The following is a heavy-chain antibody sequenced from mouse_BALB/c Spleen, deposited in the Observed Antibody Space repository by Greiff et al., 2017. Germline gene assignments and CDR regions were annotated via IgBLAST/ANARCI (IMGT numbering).Heavy chain of an antibody. D-gene: IGHD3-2*01. CDR2: IDPSDSYT. J-gene: IGHJ4*01. CDR3: TRRQLGGGYAMDY. CDR1: GYTFTSYW. V-gene: IGHV1S127*01. Sequence: QVQLKQPGAELVKPGASVKMSCKASGYTFTSYWMHWVKQRPGQGLEWIGVIDPSDSYTSYNQKFKGKATLTVDTSSSTAYMQLSSLTSEDSAVYYCTRRQLGGGYAMDYWGQGTSVTVSS.